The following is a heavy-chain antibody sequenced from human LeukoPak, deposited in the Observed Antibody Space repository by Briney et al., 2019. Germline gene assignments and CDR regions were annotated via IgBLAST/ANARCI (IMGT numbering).Heavy chain of an antibody. Sequence: ETLSLTRTVSGGSISSYYWSWIRQPPGKGLEWIGYIYHSGSSNYNPSLKSRVTISVDTSKKQFSLKLSSVTAADTAVYYCARASMGYSSSWYFDYWGQGTLVTVSP. CDR1: GGSISSYY. J-gene: IGHJ4*02. D-gene: IGHD6-13*01. V-gene: IGHV4-59*12. CDR3: ARASMGYSSSWYFDY. CDR2: IYHSGSS.